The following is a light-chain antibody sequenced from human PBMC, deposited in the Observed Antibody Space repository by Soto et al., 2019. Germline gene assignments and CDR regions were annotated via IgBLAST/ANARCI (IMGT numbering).Light chain of an antibody. Sequence: DIQMTQSPSSLSASVGDRVTITCRASQSISSLLNWYQQKPGKAPNLLIYAASNLQSGVPSRFSGSGSGTDFTLTISSLQPEDFATYYCQQSYSTPRTFGQGTKVDI. CDR1: QSISSL. V-gene: IGKV1-39*01. CDR2: AAS. J-gene: IGKJ1*01. CDR3: QQSYSTPRT.